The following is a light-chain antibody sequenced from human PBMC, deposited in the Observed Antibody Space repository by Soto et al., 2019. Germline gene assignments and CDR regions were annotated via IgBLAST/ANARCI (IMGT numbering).Light chain of an antibody. CDR3: QQYYSYLIT. V-gene: IGKV1-5*01. CDR1: QFVSSF. CDR2: AAS. J-gene: IGKJ5*01. Sequence: DIQMTQSPSTLSASVGDRVTITCRASQFVSSFLAWYQQRPGKAPKLLIYAASTLQSVVPSRVSGRGSGTDYTLTISCLQSEDFATNYCQQYYSYLITYGQGTRLEI.